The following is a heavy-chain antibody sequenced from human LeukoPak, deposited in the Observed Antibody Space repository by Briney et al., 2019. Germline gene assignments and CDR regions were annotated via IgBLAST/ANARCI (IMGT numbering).Heavy chain of an antibody. CDR1: GGSISSSSYY. Sequence: PSETLSLTCTVSGGSISSSSYYWGWIRQPPGKGLEWIGSLYYSGSTYQNPSLKSRVTISVDTSKNQFSLKLSSVTAADTAVYYCARAARAIRWFDPWGQGTLVTVAS. V-gene: IGHV4-39*01. CDR3: ARAARAIRWFDP. CDR2: LYYSGST. D-gene: IGHD5-12*01. J-gene: IGHJ5*02.